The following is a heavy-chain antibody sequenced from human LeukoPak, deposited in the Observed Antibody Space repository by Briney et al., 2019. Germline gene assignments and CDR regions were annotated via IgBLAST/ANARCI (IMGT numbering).Heavy chain of an antibody. Sequence: SETLSLTCAVYGGSFSGYYWSWIRQPPGKGLEWIGEINHSGSTNYNPSLKRRVTISVDTSKNQFSLKLSSVTAADTAVYYCASLRGYDFGPYYYYYIDVWGKGTTVTVSS. CDR1: GGSFSGYY. CDR3: ASLRGYDFGPYYYYYIDV. J-gene: IGHJ6*03. CDR2: INHSGST. V-gene: IGHV4-34*01. D-gene: IGHD5-12*01.